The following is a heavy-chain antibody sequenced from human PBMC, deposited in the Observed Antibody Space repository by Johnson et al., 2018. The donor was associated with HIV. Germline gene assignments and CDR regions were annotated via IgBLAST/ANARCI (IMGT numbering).Heavy chain of an antibody. V-gene: IGHV3-30-3*01. J-gene: IGHJ3*02. D-gene: IGHD1-26*01. CDR1: GFTFSSYA. Sequence: QVQLVESGGGLVQPGGSLRLSCAASGFTFSSYAMHWVRQAPGKGLEWVGVISYDGSNKYYADPVTGRFPISRDNSKNKLYLQMNSLRAEDTAVDYCARSLGVVGAIGKGAFDIWGQGTMVTVSS. CDR2: ISYDGSNK. CDR3: ARSLGVVGAIGKGAFDI.